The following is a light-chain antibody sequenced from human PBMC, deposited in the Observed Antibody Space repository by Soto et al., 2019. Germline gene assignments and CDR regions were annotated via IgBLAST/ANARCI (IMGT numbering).Light chain of an antibody. J-gene: IGKJ1*01. CDR2: DAS. Sequence: ILMTQSPATLSVSPGERATLSCRASQSVSNNLACYQQKPGHAPRLLIYDASTRATGIPARFSGSGSGTEFTLTSSCLQSEDFAVYYWQQYNNWPPWTFGQGTKVEIK. CDR1: QSVSNN. V-gene: IGKV3-15*01. CDR3: QQYNNWPPWT.